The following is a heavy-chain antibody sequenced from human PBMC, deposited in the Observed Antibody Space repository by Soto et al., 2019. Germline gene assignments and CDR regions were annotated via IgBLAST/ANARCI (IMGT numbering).Heavy chain of an antibody. J-gene: IGHJ6*02. CDR2: IWYDGSNK. D-gene: IGHD5-18*01. CDR1: GFTFSSYG. Sequence: QVQLVESGGGVVQPGRSLRLSCAASGFTFSSYGMHWVRQVPGKGLEWVAVIWYDGSNKYYADSVKGRFTISRDNSKNTLFLHMNSLRAEDTAVYYCARDLGYSYGYYYYYGMDVWGQGTTVTVSS. V-gene: IGHV3-33*01. CDR3: ARDLGYSYGYYYYYGMDV.